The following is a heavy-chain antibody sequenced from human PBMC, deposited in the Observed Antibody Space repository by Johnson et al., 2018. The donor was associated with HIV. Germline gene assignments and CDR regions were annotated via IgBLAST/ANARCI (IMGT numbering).Heavy chain of an antibody. CDR3: ARWSGDAFDI. CDR1: GFTFSSYD. V-gene: IGHV3-13*01. Sequence: VQLVESGGGLVQPGGSLRLSCAASGFTFSSYDMHWVRQATGKGLEWVSAIGTAGDTYYPGSVKGRFTISRENAKTSLYLQMNSMRAGDTAVYYCARWSGDAFDIWGQGTMVTVSS. J-gene: IGHJ3*02. CDR2: IGTAGDT.